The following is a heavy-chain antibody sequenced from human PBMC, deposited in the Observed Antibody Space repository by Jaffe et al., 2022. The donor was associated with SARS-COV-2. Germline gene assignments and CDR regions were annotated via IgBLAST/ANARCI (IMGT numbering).Heavy chain of an antibody. D-gene: IGHD3-9*01. CDR3: ARLEVRYFDPGDFP. V-gene: IGHV4-39*01. Sequence: QLQLQESGPGLVKPSETLSLTCTVSGGSISSSSYYWGWIRQPPGKGLEWIGSIYYSGSTYYNPSLKSRVTISVDTSKNQFSLKLSSVTAADTAVYYCARLEVRYFDPGDFPWGQGTLVTVSS. CDR2: IYYSGST. CDR1: GGSISSSSYY. J-gene: IGHJ5*02.